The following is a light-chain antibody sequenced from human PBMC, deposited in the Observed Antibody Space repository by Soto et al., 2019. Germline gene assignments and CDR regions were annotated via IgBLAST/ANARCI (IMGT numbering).Light chain of an antibody. Sequence: DIPMTQSPYSLYAAVGDRVTIACRASQNINTYLNWYQQKPGKAPKLLIFDAASLQSGVPSRFSGGGSSTDFTLTITSLQPEDFATYYCQQTSSAPFTFGPGTKVDIK. CDR2: DAA. J-gene: IGKJ3*01. CDR1: QNINTY. V-gene: IGKV1-39*01. CDR3: QQTSSAPFT.